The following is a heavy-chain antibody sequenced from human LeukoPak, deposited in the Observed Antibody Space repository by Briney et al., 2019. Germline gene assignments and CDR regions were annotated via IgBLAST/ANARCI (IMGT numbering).Heavy chain of an antibody. CDR2: MNPNSGNT. V-gene: IGHV1-8*01. CDR3: ARAASYSSSGKTRKNYYFDY. J-gene: IGHJ4*02. CDR1: GYTFTSYD. D-gene: IGHD6-13*01. Sequence: ASVKVSCKASGYTFTSYDINWVRQATGQRLEWMGWMNPNSGNTGYAQKFQGRVTMTRNTSISTAYMELSSLRSEDTAVYYCARAASYSSSGKTRKNYYFDYWGQGTLVTVSS.